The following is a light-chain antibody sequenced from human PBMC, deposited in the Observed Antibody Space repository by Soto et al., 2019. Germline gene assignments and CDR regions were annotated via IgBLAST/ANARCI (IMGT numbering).Light chain of an antibody. CDR1: QTINNN. Sequence: VMTQAPATLSVSPGERATLSRRASQTINNNVAWYQLKDGQVPRLVIYGASTRATDIPARFSGSGSGTDFTLTISRLEPEDFAVYYCQQYGSSPRTFGQGTKVDIK. CDR3: QQYGSSPRT. CDR2: GAS. J-gene: IGKJ1*01. V-gene: IGKV3-20*01.